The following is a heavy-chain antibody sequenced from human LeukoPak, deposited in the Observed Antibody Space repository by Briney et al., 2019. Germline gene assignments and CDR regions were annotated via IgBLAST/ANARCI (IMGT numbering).Heavy chain of an antibody. CDR1: GYTFTGYY. CDR2: MNPNSGNT. V-gene: IGHV1-8*03. Sequence: ASVKVSCKASGYTFTGYYMHWVRQAPGQGLEWMGWMNPNSGNTGYAQKFQGRVTITRNTSISTAYMELSSLRSEDTAVYYCARGTIFMDVWGKGTTVTVSS. J-gene: IGHJ6*03. D-gene: IGHD3-3*01. CDR3: ARGTIFMDV.